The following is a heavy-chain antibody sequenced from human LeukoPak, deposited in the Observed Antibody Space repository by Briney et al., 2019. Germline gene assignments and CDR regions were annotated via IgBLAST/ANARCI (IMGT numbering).Heavy chain of an antibody. J-gene: IGHJ4*02. CDR2: IFHSGST. CDR3: ARIDFDGFLT. CDR1: GASITSGPYS. V-gene: IGHV4-39*01. Sequence: PSETLSLTCTVSGASITSGPYSWGWIRQPPGKGLEWIGSIFHSGSTFYNPSLNKSRHPISVDTSKNLFTLKVTSVSAADTAVYYCARIDFDGFLTWGQGTLVTVSS. D-gene: IGHD3-9*01.